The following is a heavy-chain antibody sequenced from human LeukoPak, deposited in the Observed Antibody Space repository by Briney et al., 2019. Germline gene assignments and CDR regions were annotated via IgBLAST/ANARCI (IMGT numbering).Heavy chain of an antibody. V-gene: IGHV4-59*12. CDR2: IYYSGST. D-gene: IGHD4-17*01. CDR3: ARDRIPYGAGDNWFDP. CDR1: GGSISSYY. Sequence: PSETLSLTCTVSGGSISSYYWSWIRQPPGKGLEWIGYIYYSGSTYYNPSLKSRVTISVDTSKNQFSLKLSSVTAADTAVYYCARDRIPYGAGDNWFDPWGQGTLVTVSS. J-gene: IGHJ5*02.